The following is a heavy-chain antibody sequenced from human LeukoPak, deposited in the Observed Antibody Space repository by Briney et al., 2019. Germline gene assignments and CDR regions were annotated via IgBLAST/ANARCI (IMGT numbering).Heavy chain of an antibody. CDR3: ARDQVRIAVAGTGYYYYGMDV. Sequence: GASVKVSCEASGYTFTGYYMHWVRQAPGQGLEWMGWINPNSGGTNYAQKFQGRVTMTRDMSISTAYMELSRLRSDDTAVYYCARDQVRIAVAGTGYYYYGMDVWGQGTTVTVSS. V-gene: IGHV1-2*02. J-gene: IGHJ6*02. D-gene: IGHD6-19*01. CDR1: GYTFTGYY. CDR2: INPNSGGT.